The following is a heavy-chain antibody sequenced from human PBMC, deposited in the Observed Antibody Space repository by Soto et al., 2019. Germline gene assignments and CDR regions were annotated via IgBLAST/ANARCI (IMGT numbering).Heavy chain of an antibody. J-gene: IGHJ4*02. D-gene: IGHD1-26*01. CDR3: ARVMGSVDY. CDR2: MNPNSGYT. Sequence: QVQLVQSGAEVKKPGTSVRISCKTSGYIFSNYDINWERQAAGQGLEWMGWMNPNSGYTGSARKFQGRVTMTRDTSMRTAYMELSSLRSEDTAVYYCARVMGSVDYWGQGTLVTVS. CDR1: GYIFSNYD. V-gene: IGHV1-8*01.